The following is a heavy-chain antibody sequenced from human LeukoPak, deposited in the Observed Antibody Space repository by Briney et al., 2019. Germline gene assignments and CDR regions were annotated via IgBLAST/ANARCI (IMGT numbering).Heavy chain of an antibody. CDR3: ARDYSGYDFSLDY. D-gene: IGHD5-12*01. J-gene: IGHJ4*02. CDR2: IYHSGST. Sequence: KASETLSLTCTVSGGSISSGGYYWSWVRQPPGKGLEWIGEIYHSGSTNYNPSLKSRVTISVDKSKNQFSLKLSSVTAADTAVYYCARDYSGYDFSLDYWGQGTLVTVSS. V-gene: IGHV4-39*07. CDR1: GGSISSGGYY.